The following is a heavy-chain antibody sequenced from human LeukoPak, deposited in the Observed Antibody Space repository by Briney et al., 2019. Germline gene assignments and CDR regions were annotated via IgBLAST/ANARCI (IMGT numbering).Heavy chain of an antibody. CDR2: IYYSGST. CDR3: ASILGSYYYYYMDV. Sequence: SETLSLTCTVSGGSISSSSYYWGWIRQPPGKGLEWIGSIYYSGSTYYNPSLKSRVTISVDTPKNQFSLKLSSVTAADTAVYYCASILGSYYYYYMDVWGKGTTLTVSS. J-gene: IGHJ6*03. V-gene: IGHV4-39*01. D-gene: IGHD3-3*02. CDR1: GGSISSSSYY.